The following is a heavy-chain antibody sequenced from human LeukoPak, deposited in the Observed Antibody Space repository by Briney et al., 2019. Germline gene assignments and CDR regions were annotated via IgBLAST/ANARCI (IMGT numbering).Heavy chain of an antibody. V-gene: IGHV4-34*01. CDR3: ARDKAAAGIQV. J-gene: IGHJ4*02. CDR1: GGSFSGYY. Sequence: SETLSLTCAVYGGSFSGYYWSWIRQPPGKGLEWIGEINHSGSTNYNPSLKSRVTISVDTFKNQFSLKLSSVTAADTAVYYCARDKAAAGIQVWGQGTLVTVSS. D-gene: IGHD6-13*01. CDR2: INHSGST.